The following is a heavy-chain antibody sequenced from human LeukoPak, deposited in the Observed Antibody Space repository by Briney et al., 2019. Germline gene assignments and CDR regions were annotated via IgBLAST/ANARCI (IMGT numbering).Heavy chain of an antibody. CDR2: INPNSGGT. J-gene: IGHJ4*02. CDR3: AREPSSGWYFDY. Sequence: ASVKLSCKASGYTFTGYYMHWVRQAPGQGLEWMGWINPNSGGTNYAQKFQGRVTMTRVTSISTAYMELSRLRSDDTAVYYCAREPSSGWYFDYWGQGTLVTVSS. CDR1: GYTFTGYY. V-gene: IGHV1-2*02. D-gene: IGHD6-19*01.